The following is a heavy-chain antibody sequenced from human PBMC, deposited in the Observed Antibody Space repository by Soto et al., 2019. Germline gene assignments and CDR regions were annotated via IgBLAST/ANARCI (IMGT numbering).Heavy chain of an antibody. CDR2: IYYSGST. CDR3: ARAEEYQLLTFDY. D-gene: IGHD2-2*01. J-gene: IGHJ4*02. Sequence: SETLSLTCTVSGGSISSGGYYWSWIRQHPGKGLEWIGYIYYSGSTYYNPSLKSRVTISVDTSKNQFSLKLSSVTAADTAVYYCARAEEYQLLTFDYWGQGTLVTVSS. CDR1: GGSISSGGYY. V-gene: IGHV4-31*03.